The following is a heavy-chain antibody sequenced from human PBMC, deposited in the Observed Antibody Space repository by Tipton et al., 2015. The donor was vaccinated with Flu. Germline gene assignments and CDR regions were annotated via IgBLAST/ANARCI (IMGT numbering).Heavy chain of an antibody. D-gene: IGHD2-8*02. J-gene: IGHJ4*02. CDR1: GFTFDDYG. CDR3: ARGVLGYCTGGVCLFDY. CDR2: INWNGGST. Sequence: VQLVQSGGGVVRPGGSLRLSCAASGFTFDDYGMSWVRQAPGKGLEWVAGINWNGGSTGYADSVKGRFTISRDNAKNSLYLQMNSLRAEDTALYYCARGVLGYCTGGVCLFDYWGQGTLVTVSS. V-gene: IGHV3-20*04.